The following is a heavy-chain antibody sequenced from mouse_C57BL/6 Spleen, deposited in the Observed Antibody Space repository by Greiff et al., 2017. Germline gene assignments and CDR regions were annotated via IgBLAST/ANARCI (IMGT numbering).Heavy chain of an antibody. CDR1: GYTFTDYE. Sequence: VKLMESGAELVRPGASVTLSCKASGYTFTDYEMHWVKQTPVHGLEWIGAIDPETGGTAYNQKFKGKAILTADKSSSTAYMELRCLTSEDSAVYYCTRGRITTVVEDYAMDYWGQGTSVTVSS. D-gene: IGHD1-1*01. CDR3: TRGRITTVVEDYAMDY. J-gene: IGHJ4*01. CDR2: IDPETGGT. V-gene: IGHV1-15*01.